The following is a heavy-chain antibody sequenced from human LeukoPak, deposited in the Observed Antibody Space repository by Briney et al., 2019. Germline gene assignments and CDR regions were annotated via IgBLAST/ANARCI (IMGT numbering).Heavy chain of an antibody. J-gene: IGHJ4*02. Sequence: PGGSLRLSCAASGFTFSSYSMNWVRQAPVKGLEWVSSISSSSSYIYYADSVKGRFTISRDNAKNSLYLQMNSLRAEDTAVYYCARYFGGSYRGSYYFDYWGQGTLVTVSS. CDR3: ARYFGGSYRGSYYFDY. D-gene: IGHD1-26*01. V-gene: IGHV3-21*01. CDR1: GFTFSSYS. CDR2: ISSSSSYI.